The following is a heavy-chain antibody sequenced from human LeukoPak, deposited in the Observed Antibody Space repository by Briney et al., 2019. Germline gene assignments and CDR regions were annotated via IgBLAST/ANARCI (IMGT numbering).Heavy chain of an antibody. Sequence: GGSLRLSCAASGFTFSNYWMSWVRQAPGKGLEWVANIKQDGSEKYYVNSVKGRFTISRDNAKNSLYLQMNSLRAEDTAIYYCAREYDWNYEDYWGQGTLVTVSS. CDR3: AREYDWNYEDY. D-gene: IGHD1-7*01. CDR1: GFTFSNYW. CDR2: IKQDGSEK. J-gene: IGHJ4*02. V-gene: IGHV3-7*01.